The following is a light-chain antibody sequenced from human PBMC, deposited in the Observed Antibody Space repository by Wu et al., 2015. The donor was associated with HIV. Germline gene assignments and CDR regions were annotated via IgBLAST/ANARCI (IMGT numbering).Light chain of an antibody. CDR2: AAS. J-gene: IGKJ1*01. CDR1: QTITSTY. Sequence: EILLTQSPATLSLSPGERATLSCRTSQTITSTYLAWYQHKPGQAPRLLIYAASSRATGIPDRFSGSGSGTDFTLTISRLEPEDFAVYYCQQYGTSPPWTFGQGTKVEVK. V-gene: IGKV3-20*01. CDR3: QQYGTSPPWT.